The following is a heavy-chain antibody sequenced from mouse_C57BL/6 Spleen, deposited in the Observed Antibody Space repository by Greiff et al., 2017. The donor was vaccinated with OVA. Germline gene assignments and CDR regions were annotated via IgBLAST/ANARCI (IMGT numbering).Heavy chain of an antibody. D-gene: IGHD2-4*01. Sequence: VQLQQSGPELVKPGASVKISCKASGYAFSSSWMNWVKQRPGKGLEWIGRIYPGDGDPNYNGKFKGKATLTADKSSSTAYMQLSSLTSEDSAVYFCARLDYANAMDYWGQGTSVTVSS. V-gene: IGHV1-82*01. CDR1: GYAFSSSW. J-gene: IGHJ4*01. CDR2: IYPGDGDP. CDR3: ARLDYANAMDY.